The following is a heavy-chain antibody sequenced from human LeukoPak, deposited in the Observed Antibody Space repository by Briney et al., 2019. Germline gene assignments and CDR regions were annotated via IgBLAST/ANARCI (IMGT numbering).Heavy chain of an antibody. CDR2: ITGSGGST. J-gene: IGHJ4*02. Sequence: GGSLRLSCGASGFTFTTYAMTWVRQAPGKGLEWVSSITGSGGSTYYGDSVKGRFTISRDNSKNTLYLQMNSLRAEDTAVYYCAKEGRRYYFDYWGQGTLVTVSS. V-gene: IGHV3-23*01. CDR1: GFTFTTYA. CDR3: AKEGRRYYFDY.